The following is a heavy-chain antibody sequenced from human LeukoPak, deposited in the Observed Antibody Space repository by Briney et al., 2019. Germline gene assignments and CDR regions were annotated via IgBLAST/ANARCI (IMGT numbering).Heavy chain of an antibody. J-gene: IGHJ4*02. V-gene: IGHV4-34*01. CDR2: INHSGST. CDR3: ARHLYDFWSGYPFDY. D-gene: IGHD3-3*01. Sequence: SETLSLTCAVYGGSFSGYYWSWIRQPPGKGLEWMGEINHSGSTNYNPSLKSRVTISVDTSKNQFSLKLSSVPAADTAVYYCARHLYDFWSGYPFDYWGQGTLVTVSS. CDR1: GGSFSGYY.